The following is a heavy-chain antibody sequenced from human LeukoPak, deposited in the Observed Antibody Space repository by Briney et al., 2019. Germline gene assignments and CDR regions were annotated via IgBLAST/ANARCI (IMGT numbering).Heavy chain of an antibody. V-gene: IGHV1-69*13. CDR2: IIPIFGTA. CDR3: ASRGPSSTSFNNWFDP. J-gene: IGHJ5*02. CDR1: GGTFSSYA. D-gene: IGHD2-2*01. Sequence: GASVKVSCKASGGTFSSYAISWVRQAPGQGLEWMGGIIPIFGTANYAQKFQGRVTITADESTSTAYMELSNLRSEDTAVYYCASRGPSSTSFNNWFDPWGQGTLVTVSS.